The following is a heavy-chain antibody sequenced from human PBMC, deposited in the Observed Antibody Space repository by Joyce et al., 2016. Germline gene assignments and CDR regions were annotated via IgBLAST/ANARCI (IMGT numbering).Heavy chain of an antibody. J-gene: IGHJ6*03. Sequence: QVQLVQSGTEVKKPGASVKVSCKASGYTLTRYYMHWVRQAPGQGLEWMGIINPSGGSKNYAQMFQGRVTLTRDTSTSTVYMEVNSLRSEDTAVYYCARGGARGSRNYFYMDVWGKGTTVIVSS. V-gene: IGHV1-46*01. CDR2: INPSGGSK. D-gene: IGHD1-14*01. CDR1: GYTLTRYY. CDR3: ARGGARGSRNYFYMDV.